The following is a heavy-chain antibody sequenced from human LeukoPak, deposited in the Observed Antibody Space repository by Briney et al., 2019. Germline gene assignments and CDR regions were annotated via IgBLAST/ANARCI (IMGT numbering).Heavy chain of an antibody. Sequence: ASVKVSCKASGYTFTSYGISWVRQAPGQGLEWMGWNSAYNGNTNYAQKLQGRVTMTTDTSTSTAYMELRSLRSDDTAVYYCARVTTGTTLGDYWGQGTLVTVSS. V-gene: IGHV1-18*01. D-gene: IGHD1-1*01. J-gene: IGHJ4*02. CDR2: NSAYNGNT. CDR1: GYTFTSYG. CDR3: ARVTTGTTLGDY.